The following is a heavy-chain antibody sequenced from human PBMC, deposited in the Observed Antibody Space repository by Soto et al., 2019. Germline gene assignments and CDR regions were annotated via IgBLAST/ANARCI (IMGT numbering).Heavy chain of an antibody. D-gene: IGHD3-9*01. V-gene: IGHV3-30*18. Sequence: PGGSLRLSCAASGFTFSSYGMHWVRQAPGKGLEWVAVISYDGSNKYYADSVKGRFTISRDNSKNTLYLQMNSLRAEDTAVYYCAKGRRYPLLYYGMDVWGQGTTVTVSS. J-gene: IGHJ6*02. CDR1: GFTFSSYG. CDR2: ISYDGSNK. CDR3: AKGRRYPLLYYGMDV.